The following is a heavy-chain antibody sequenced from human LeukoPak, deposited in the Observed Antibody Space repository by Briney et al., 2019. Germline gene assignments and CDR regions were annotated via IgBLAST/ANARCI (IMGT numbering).Heavy chain of an antibody. CDR2: IYSGGST. Sequence: AGGSLRLSCAASGFTVSSNYMSWVRQAPGKGLEWVSVIYSGGSTYYADSVKGRFTISRDNSKNTLYLQMNSLRAEDTAVYYCARDFTFAGGSFDYWGQGTLVTVSS. D-gene: IGHD3-16*01. V-gene: IGHV3-66*01. J-gene: IGHJ4*02. CDR1: GFTVSSNY. CDR3: ARDFTFAGGSFDY.